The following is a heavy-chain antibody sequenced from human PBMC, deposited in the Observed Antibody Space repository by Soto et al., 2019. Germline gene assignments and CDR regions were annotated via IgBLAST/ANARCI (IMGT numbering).Heavy chain of an antibody. CDR2: ITESGDST. J-gene: IGHJ4*02. CDR3: VRRNCGNCPWSS. D-gene: IGHD2-21*01. V-gene: IGHV3-23*01. Sequence: GGSLRLSCAASGFTFDNIAMGWVRQAPGKGLKYVSSITESGDSTFYADSVRGRFTIPRDKSKSTLHLQMNSLRADDTAVYYCVRRNCGNCPWSSWGLGTLVTVSS. CDR1: GFTFDNIA.